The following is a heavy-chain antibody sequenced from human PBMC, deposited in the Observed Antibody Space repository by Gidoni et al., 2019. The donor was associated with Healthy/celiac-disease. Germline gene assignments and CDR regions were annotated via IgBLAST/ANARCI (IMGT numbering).Heavy chain of an antibody. V-gene: IGHV3-21*01. J-gene: IGHJ3*02. D-gene: IGHD3-10*01. CDR1: GFTFSSYS. CDR2: ISSSSSYI. Sequence: EVQLVESGGGLVKPGGSLRLSCAASGFTFSSYSMNWVRQAPGKGLEWVSSISSSSSYIYYADSVKGRFTISRDNAKNSLYLQMNSLRAEDTAVYYCARVYIGSGSYVGNDAFDIWGQGTMVTVSS. CDR3: ARVYIGSGSYVGNDAFDI.